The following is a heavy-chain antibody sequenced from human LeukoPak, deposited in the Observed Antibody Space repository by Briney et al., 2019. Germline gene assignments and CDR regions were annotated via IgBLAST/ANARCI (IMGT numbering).Heavy chain of an antibody. CDR1: GASISSYY. Sequence: PSETLSLTCTVSGASISSYYWSWIRQPAGKALEWIGRIYVTGSTTYNPSLESRVTMSLDTSKNHFSLKLRSVTAADTAVYYCARSPTKRVTEDYGGQGTLVTVSS. CDR3: ARSPTKRVTEDY. J-gene: IGHJ4*02. V-gene: IGHV4-4*07. CDR2: IYVTGST. D-gene: IGHD2-8*01.